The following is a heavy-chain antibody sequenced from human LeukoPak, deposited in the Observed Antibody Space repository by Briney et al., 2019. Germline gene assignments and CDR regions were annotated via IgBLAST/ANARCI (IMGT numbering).Heavy chain of an antibody. D-gene: IGHD1-26*01. CDR2: ISYDGSNK. CDR3: ARRGATTSGGYFDY. J-gene: IGHJ4*02. Sequence: GGSLRLSCAASGFTFSSYAMHWVRQAPGRGLEWVAVISYDGSNKYYADSVKGRFTISRDNSKNTLYLQMNSLRAEDTAVYYCARRGATTSGGYFDYWGQGTLVTVSS. V-gene: IGHV3-30-3*01. CDR1: GFTFSSYA.